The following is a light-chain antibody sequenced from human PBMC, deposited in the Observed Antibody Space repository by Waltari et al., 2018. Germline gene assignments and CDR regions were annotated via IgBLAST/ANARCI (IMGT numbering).Light chain of an antibody. CDR2: GAS. CDR1: QRVSSNY. CDR3: QQYGTPQGYI. Sequence: EIVLTQSPGTLSLSPGATATLSCRANQRVSSNYFAWYQKKAGQSPRLLIYGASNRASGVPDRFSGRVSGAEFTLTISRLDPEDFAVYYCQQYGTPQGYIFGQGTKVDI. J-gene: IGKJ2*01. V-gene: IGKV3-20*01.